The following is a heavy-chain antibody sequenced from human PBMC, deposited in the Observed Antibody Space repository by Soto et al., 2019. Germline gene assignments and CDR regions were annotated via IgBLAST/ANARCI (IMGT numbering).Heavy chain of an antibody. Sequence: GASVKVSCKASGYTFTSDYINWVRQAPGQGLEWMGIINPSGGSTSYAQKFQGRVTMTADTSTSTVYMELSSLRSDDTAVYYCERDESGYSGYDYWGQGTLVTVSS. CDR2: INPSGGST. J-gene: IGHJ4*02. CDR3: ERDESGYSGYDY. V-gene: IGHV1-46*01. D-gene: IGHD5-12*01. CDR1: GYTFTSDY.